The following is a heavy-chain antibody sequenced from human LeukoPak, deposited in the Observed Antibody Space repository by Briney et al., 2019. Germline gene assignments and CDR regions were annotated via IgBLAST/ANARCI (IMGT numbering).Heavy chain of an antibody. Sequence: GASVKVSCKASGYTFTSYYMHWVRQAPGQGLEWMGIINPSGGSTSYAQKFQGRVTMTRDTSTSTVYMELSSLRSEDTAVYYCARVRGPEYYDSSGYYGYWGQGTLVTVSS. CDR2: INPSGGST. V-gene: IGHV1-46*01. D-gene: IGHD3-22*01. CDR1: GYTFTSYY. J-gene: IGHJ4*02. CDR3: ARVRGPEYYDSSGYYGY.